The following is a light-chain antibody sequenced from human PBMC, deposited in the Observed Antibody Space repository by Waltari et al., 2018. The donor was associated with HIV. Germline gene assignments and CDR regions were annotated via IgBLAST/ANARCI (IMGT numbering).Light chain of an antibody. CDR3: QQYNGSPYT. CDR1: QRISSW. CDR2: KAS. Sequence: DLQMTQSPSTLSASVGDRVTITCRASQRISSWLAWYQQKPGKAPKLLIYKASSLESGVPSRFSGRGSGTEFTLTISSLQPDDFATYYCQQYNGSPYTFGQGTKLEIK. V-gene: IGKV1-5*03. J-gene: IGKJ2*01.